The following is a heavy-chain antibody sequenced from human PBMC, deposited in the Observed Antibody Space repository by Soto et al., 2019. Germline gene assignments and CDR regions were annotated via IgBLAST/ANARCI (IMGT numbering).Heavy chain of an antibody. J-gene: IGHJ5*02. V-gene: IGHV5-51*01. CDR3: ARDPGYSCSSRWFDP. Sequence: PGESLKISCKGSGYSFTSYWIGWVRQMPGKGLEWMGIIYPGDSDTRYSPSFQGQVTISADKSISTAYLQWSSLKASDTAMYYCARDPGYSCSSRWFDPWGQGTLVTVSS. CDR1: GYSFTSYW. CDR2: IYPGDSDT. D-gene: IGHD6-6*01.